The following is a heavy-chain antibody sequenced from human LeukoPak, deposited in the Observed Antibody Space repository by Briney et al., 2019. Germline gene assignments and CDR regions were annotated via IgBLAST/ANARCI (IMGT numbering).Heavy chain of an antibody. V-gene: IGHV1-2*02. D-gene: IGHD2-15*01. CDR2: INPNSGGT. J-gene: IGHJ4*02. CDR3: ARDQKVVVAATLPDY. CDR1: GYTFTGYY. Sequence: SVKVSCKASGYTFTGYYMHWVRQAPGQGLEWMGWINPNSGGTNYAQKFQGRVTMTRDTSISTAYMELSRLRSDDTAVYYCARDQKVVVAATLPDYWGQGTLVTVSS.